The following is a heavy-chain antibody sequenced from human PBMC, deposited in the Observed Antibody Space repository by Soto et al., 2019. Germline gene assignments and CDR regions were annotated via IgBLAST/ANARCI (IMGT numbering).Heavy chain of an antibody. CDR1: GYTFSNYG. D-gene: IGHD5-18*01. CDR2: ISGYNGNT. CDR3: ARDPGFGFGYSYAFAMDV. Sequence: QVQLVQSGAEVKKLGASVKVSCKASGYTFSNYGISWVRQGPGQGLEWMGWISGYNGNTHYEEKVQDRIKMTTDTSTRTTYLELRSLRSDHTAVYFCARDPGFGFGYSYAFAMDVWGQGTTVTVSS. V-gene: IGHV1-18*01. J-gene: IGHJ6*02.